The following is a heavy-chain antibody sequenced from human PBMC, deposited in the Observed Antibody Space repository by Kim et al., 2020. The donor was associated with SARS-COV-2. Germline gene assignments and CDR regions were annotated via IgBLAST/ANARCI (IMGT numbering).Heavy chain of an antibody. Sequence: LKSRVTISVDTSKNQFSLKLSSVTAADTAVYYCASRADYYDSSGYYYFDYWGQGTLVTVSS. D-gene: IGHD3-22*01. J-gene: IGHJ4*02. CDR3: ASRADYYDSSGYYYFDY. V-gene: IGHV4-34*01.